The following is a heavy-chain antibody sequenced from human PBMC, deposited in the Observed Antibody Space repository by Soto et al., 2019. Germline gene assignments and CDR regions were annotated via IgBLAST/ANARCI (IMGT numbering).Heavy chain of an antibody. V-gene: IGHV3-30*18. D-gene: IGHD4-4*01. CDR3: AKDRTVTTSAGSYYFDY. CDR1: GFTFSSYG. J-gene: IGHJ4*02. Sequence: PGGSLRLSCAASGFTFSSYGMHWVRQAPGKGLEWVAVISYDGSNKYYADSVKGRFTISRDNSKNTLYLQMNSMRAEDTAVYYCAKDRTVTTSAGSYYFDYWGQGTLVTVSS. CDR2: ISYDGSNK.